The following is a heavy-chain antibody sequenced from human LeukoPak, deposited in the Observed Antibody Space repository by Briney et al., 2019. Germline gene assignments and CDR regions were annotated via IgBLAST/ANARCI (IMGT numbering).Heavy chain of an antibody. Sequence: GESLKISCKGSGYSFTSYWIGWVRQMPGKGLEWMGIIYPGDSDTRYSPSFQGQVTISADKSISTAYLQWSSLKASDTAMYYCARYTIFGVDGLFHYYMDVWGKGTTVTVSS. D-gene: IGHD3-3*01. V-gene: IGHV5-51*01. CDR1: GYSFTSYW. J-gene: IGHJ6*03. CDR3: ARYTIFGVDGLFHYYMDV. CDR2: IYPGDSDT.